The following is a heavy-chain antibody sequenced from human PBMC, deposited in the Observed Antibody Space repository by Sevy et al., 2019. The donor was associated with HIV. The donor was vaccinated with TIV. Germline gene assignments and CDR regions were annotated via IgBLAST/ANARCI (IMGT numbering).Heavy chain of an antibody. CDR2: FRSKAYGGTT. CDR3: TRYCSSSSCEKTNWVDAFDI. V-gene: IGHV3-49*04. J-gene: IGHJ3*02. Sequence: GGSLRLSCTTSGFTFGDYAMTWVRQAPGKGLEWVGLFRSKAYGGTTEYAASVKGRFTISRDDSKSIAYLQMNSLKTEDTAVYYCTRYCSSSSCEKTNWVDAFDIWGQGTMVTVSS. D-gene: IGHD2-2*01. CDR1: GFTFGDYA.